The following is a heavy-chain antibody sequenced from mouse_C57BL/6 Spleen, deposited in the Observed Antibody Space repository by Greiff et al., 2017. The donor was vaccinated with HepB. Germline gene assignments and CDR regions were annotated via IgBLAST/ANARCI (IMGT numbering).Heavy chain of an antibody. J-gene: IGHJ4*01. CDR2: IYPGDGDT. CDR3: ARSPPYAIDY. Sequence: VQLQQSGAELVKPGASVKISCKASGYAFTSYWMNWVKQRPGKGLEWIGQIYPGDGDTNYNRKFKGKATLTADKSSSTAYMQLSSLTSEDSAVYFCARSPPYAIDYWGQGTSVTVSS. V-gene: IGHV1-80*01. CDR1: GYAFTSYW.